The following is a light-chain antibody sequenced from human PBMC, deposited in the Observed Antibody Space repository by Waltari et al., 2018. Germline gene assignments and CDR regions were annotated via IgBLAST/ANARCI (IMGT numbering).Light chain of an antibody. CDR2: GNS. J-gene: IGLJ2*01. CDR3: QSYDSSLSAHVV. Sequence: QSVLTQPPSVSGAPGQRVTISCTGRSSNIGAGYDVPWYQQLPGTAPKLLIYGNSNRPSGVPDRFSGSKSGTSASLAITGLQAEDEADYYCQSYDSSLSAHVVFGGGTKLTVL. V-gene: IGLV1-40*01. CDR1: SSNIGAGYD.